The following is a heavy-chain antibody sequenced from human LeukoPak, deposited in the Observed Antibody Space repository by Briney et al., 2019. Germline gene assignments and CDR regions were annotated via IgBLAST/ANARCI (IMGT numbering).Heavy chain of an antibody. Sequence: GGSLRLSCAASGFTFSTSWMHWVRQVPGKGLVWVSRINTDGSSTIYADSVMGRFTISRDNAKNTLYLQMNSLRAEDTAVYYCARDRGGRGPTTTDYWGQGTLVPVSS. J-gene: IGHJ4*02. CDR3: ARDRGGRGPTTTDY. CDR1: GFTFSTSW. CDR2: INTDGSST. D-gene: IGHD3-10*01. V-gene: IGHV3-74*01.